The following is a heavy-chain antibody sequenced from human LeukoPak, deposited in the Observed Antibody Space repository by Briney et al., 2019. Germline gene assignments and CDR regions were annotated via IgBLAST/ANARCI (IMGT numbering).Heavy chain of an antibody. Sequence: GGSLRLSCAASGLTFHDHAMHWVRHAPGKGLEWVAGISWNSASIGYAVSVKGRFTISRDNAKNSLYLQMNTLRVEDTALYYCAKDLDAWIPTGRGMDVWGKGTTVTVSA. CDR3: AKDLDAWIPTGRGMDV. J-gene: IGHJ6*04. CDR2: ISWNSASI. V-gene: IGHV3-9*01. D-gene: IGHD5-18*01. CDR1: GLTFHDHA.